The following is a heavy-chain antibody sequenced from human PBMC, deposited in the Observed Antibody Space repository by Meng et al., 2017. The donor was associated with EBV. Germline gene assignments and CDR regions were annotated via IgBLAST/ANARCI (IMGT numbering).Heavy chain of an antibody. D-gene: IGHD5-12*01. Sequence: QGQLVHAGAGVKKPESSVEVSCKGSGDNFNKFGISWVRQAPGQGLEWMGDITPVFGIANYAESFQGRVTISADTSTRTAYMDLSSLRSDDTAVYYCVRDLWLRIGECVWGQGTLVTVSS. CDR2: ITPVFGIA. V-gene: IGHV1-69*17. CDR1: GDNFNKFG. J-gene: IGHJ4*02. CDR3: VRDLWLRIGECV.